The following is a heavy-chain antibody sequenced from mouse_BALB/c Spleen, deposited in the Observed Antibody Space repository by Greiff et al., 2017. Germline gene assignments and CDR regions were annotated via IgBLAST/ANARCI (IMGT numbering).Heavy chain of an antibody. V-gene: IGHV2-2*02. D-gene: IGHD2-14*01. CDR2: IWSGGST. J-gene: IGHJ4*01. Sequence: VQLVESGPGLVQPSQSLSITCTVSGFSLTSYGVHWVRQSPGKGLEWLGVIWSGGSTDYNAAFISRLSISKDNSKSQVFFKMNSLQANDTAIYYCARNSYYRYDYYAMDYWGQGTSVTVSS. CDR3: ARNSYYRYDYYAMDY. CDR1: GFSLTSYG.